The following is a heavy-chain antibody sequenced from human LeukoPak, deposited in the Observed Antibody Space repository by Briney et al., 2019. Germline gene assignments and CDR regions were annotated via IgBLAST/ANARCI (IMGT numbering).Heavy chain of an antibody. CDR1: GGSISSGGYS. Sequence: SETLSLTCAVSGGSISSGGYSWSWIRQPPGKGLEWIGYIYHSGSTHYNPSLKSRVTISVDRSKNQFSLKLSSVTAADTAVYYCARAYSSSWYSGDWFDPWGQGTLVTVSS. J-gene: IGHJ5*02. D-gene: IGHD6-13*01. V-gene: IGHV4-30-2*01. CDR3: ARAYSSSWYSGDWFDP. CDR2: IYHSGST.